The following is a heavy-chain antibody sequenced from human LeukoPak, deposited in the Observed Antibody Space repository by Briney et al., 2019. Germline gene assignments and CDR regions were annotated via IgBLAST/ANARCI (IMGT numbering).Heavy chain of an antibody. Sequence: SQTLSLTCTVSGGSISSGDYYWSWIRQPPGKGLEWIGYIYYSGSTYYNPSLKSRVTISVDTSKNQFSLKLSSVTAADTAVYYCARGLGGYFDWLLNSSGSTGFDYWGQGTLVTVSS. CDR1: GGSISSGDYY. CDR3: ARGLGGYFDWLLNSSGSTGFDY. J-gene: IGHJ4*02. D-gene: IGHD3-9*01. V-gene: IGHV4-30-4*01. CDR2: IYYSGST.